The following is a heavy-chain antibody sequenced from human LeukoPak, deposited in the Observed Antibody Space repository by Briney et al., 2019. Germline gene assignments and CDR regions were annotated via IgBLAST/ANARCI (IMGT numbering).Heavy chain of an antibody. CDR2: IYSSGTI. J-gene: IGHJ5*02. V-gene: IGHV4-38-2*02. Sequence: ASETLSLTCTVSAYSISSDYYWGWIRQPPGKGLEWIGRIYSSGTITYNPSLQSRVTMSVDTSKNEFSLKMSSVTAADTAVYYCTRDSGTTGEVKFDPWGQGTLVAVSS. CDR1: AYSISSDYY. D-gene: IGHD3-10*01. CDR3: TRDSGTTGEVKFDP.